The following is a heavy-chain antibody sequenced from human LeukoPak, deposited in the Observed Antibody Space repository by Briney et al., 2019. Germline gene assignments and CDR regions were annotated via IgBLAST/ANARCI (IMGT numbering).Heavy chain of an antibody. CDR1: GFTFNNYG. V-gene: IGHV3-30*18. D-gene: IGHD2-2*01. J-gene: IGHJ4*02. CDR2: ISYDGRNK. CDR3: AKGPLRGTAAAIDY. Sequence: PGKSLRLSCAASGFTFNNYGMHWVRQAPGKGLEWVAVISYDGRNKHSPDSVKGRFTISRDISTDTLWLQMDSLRTEDTTVYYCAKGPLRGTAAAIDYWGQGTLVTVSS.